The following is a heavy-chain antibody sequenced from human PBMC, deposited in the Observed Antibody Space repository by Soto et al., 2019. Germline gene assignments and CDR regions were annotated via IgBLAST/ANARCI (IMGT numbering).Heavy chain of an antibody. V-gene: IGHV4-30-4*01. CDR1: GGSIFNGDYY. J-gene: IGHJ5*02. CDR3: ARVGTTLGIVTNNWFDP. D-gene: IGHD4-4*01. Sequence: SETLSLTCTVSGGSIFNGDYYWSWIRQSPGKGLEWIGYISNSGSSYYNPSLKGRLSTSLDTSKNQLSLHLSSVTDADTAVYYCARVGTTLGIVTNNWFDPWGQGILVTVSS. CDR2: ISNSGSS.